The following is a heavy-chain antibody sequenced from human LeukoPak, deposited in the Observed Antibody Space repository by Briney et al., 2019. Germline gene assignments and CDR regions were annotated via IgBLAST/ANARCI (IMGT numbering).Heavy chain of an antibody. CDR2: INPNSGGT. CDR3: VRDFRFLVWFSYYFDY. Sequence: APVKVSCKASGYTFTGYYMHWVRQTPGQGLEWMGWINPNSGGTNYAQTFQSRVTMTRDTSISTAYMELSRLRSDDTAVYYCVRDFRFLVWFSYYFDYWGQGTLVTVSS. J-gene: IGHJ4*02. V-gene: IGHV1-2*02. CDR1: GYTFTGYY. D-gene: IGHD3-3*01.